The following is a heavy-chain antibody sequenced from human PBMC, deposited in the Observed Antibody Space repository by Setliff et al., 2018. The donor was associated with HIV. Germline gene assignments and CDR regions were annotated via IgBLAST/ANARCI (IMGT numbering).Heavy chain of an antibody. Sequence: PGGSLRLSCIASGFTFSSHSLNWVRQAPGKGLEWISYIDTTSRSTYYAESVKGRFTISRDSAKNSLYLQMNSLRADDTAVYFCAKDIHCSGGSCKHFDCWGQGTLVTVSS. D-gene: IGHD2-15*01. CDR3: AKDIHCSGGSCKHFDC. J-gene: IGHJ4*02. CDR2: IDTTSRST. V-gene: IGHV3-21*04. CDR1: GFTFSSHS.